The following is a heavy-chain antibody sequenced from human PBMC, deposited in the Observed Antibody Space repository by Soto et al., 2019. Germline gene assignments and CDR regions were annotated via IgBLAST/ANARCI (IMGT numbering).Heavy chain of an antibody. Sequence: QVQLVESGGGVVQPGRSLRLSCAASGFTFSSYAMRWVRQAPGKGLEWVAVISYDGSNKYYADSVKGRFTISRDNSKNTLYLQMNSLRAGDTAVYYWERERGGMDVCRQGTTVTVSS. CDR3: ERERGGMDV. CDR1: GFTFSSYA. J-gene: IGHJ6*02. V-gene: IGHV3-30-3*01. CDR2: ISYDGSNK.